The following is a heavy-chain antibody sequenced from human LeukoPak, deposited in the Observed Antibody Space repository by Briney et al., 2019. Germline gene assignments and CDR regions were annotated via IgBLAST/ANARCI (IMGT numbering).Heavy chain of an antibody. V-gene: IGHV4-59*01. CDR3: ARVLYYGDYPDY. Sequence: SETLSLTCTVSGGSISSYYWSWIQQPPGKGLEWIGYIYYSGSTNYNPSLKSRVTISVDTSKNQFSLKLSSVTAADTAVYYCARVLYYGDYPDYWGQGTLVTVSS. CDR2: IYYSGST. D-gene: IGHD4-17*01. CDR1: GGSISSYY. J-gene: IGHJ4*02.